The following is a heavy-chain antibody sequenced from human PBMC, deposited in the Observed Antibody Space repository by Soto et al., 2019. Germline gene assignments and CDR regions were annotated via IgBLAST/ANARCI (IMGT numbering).Heavy chain of an antibody. V-gene: IGHV4-30-2*01. CDR3: ARVPDR. J-gene: IGHJ5*02. D-gene: IGHD2-2*01. Sequence: PSETLSLTCAVSGGSISSRGYSWSWIRQPPGKGLEWIGYIYHSGSTYYNPSLKSRVTISVDRSKNQFSLKLSSVTAADTAVYYCARVPDRWGQGTLVTVSS. CDR1: GGSISSRGYS. CDR2: IYHSGST.